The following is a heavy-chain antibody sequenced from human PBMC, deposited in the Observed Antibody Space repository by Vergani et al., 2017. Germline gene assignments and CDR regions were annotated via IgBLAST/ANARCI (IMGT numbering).Heavy chain of an antibody. CDR1: GGSFTSYH. CDR3: ARVNTETNGHLYYYYYMDV. D-gene: IGHD4-11*01. J-gene: IGHJ6*03. Sequence: QVQLQQWGGGLLKPSETLSLTCVVNGGSFTSYHWTWIRQSPGEGLEWVGDIDHTGRTDYNPSLKSRLTMSVDKSRNQFSLTMNTVTATDTAVYFCARVNTETNGHLYYYYYMDVWGQGTAVNVS. CDR2: IDHTGRT. V-gene: IGHV4-34*01.